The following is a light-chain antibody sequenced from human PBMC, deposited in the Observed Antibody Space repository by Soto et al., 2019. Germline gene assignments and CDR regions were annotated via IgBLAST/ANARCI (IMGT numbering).Light chain of an antibody. CDR3: QSYDSTLSARYV. V-gene: IGLV2-14*01. CDR1: SSDVGGYNY. J-gene: IGLJ1*01. CDR2: EVS. Sequence: QSVLTQPASVFGSPGQSITISCTGTSSDVGGYNYVSWYQHHPGKAPKLLIYEVSNRPSGVSNRFSASKSANTASLAITGLQAEDEGDYYCQSYDSTLSARYVFGTGTKVTVL.